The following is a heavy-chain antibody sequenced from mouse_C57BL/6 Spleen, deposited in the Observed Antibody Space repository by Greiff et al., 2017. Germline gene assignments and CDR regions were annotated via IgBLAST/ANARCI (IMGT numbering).Heavy chain of an antibody. CDR1: GYAFTNYL. D-gene: IGHD2-5*01. J-gene: IGHJ4*01. CDR3: AIKGYSNSYAMDY. CDR2: INPGSGGT. Sequence: QVQLKESGAELVRPGTSVKVSCKASGYAFTNYLIEWVKQRPGQGLEWIGVINPGSGGTNYNEKFKGKATLTADNYSSTSYMQISSLTSEDSAVYFCAIKGYSNSYAMDYWGQRTSVTVSS. V-gene: IGHV1-54*01.